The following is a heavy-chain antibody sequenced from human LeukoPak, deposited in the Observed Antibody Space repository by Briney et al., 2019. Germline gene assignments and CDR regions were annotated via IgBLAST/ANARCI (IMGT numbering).Heavy chain of an antibody. CDR2: INPNSGGT. J-gene: IGHJ5*02. CDR3: ARSSRIVVVVAARGAFDP. D-gene: IGHD2-15*01. Sequence: ASVKVSCKASGYTFTCHYMHWVRQAPGQGLEWMGWINPNSGGTNYAQKFQGRVTMTRDTSISTAYMELSRLRSDDTAVYYCARSSRIVVVVAARGAFDPWGQGTLVTVSS. CDR1: GYTFTCHY. V-gene: IGHV1-2*02.